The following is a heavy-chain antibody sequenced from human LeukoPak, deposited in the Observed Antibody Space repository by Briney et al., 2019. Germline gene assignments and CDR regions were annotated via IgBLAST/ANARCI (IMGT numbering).Heavy chain of an antibody. D-gene: IGHD1-26*01. V-gene: IGHV4-39*07. CDR2: INHSGST. CDR3: ARDLGSGSRLIP. Sequence: SETLSLTCTVSGGSISSSSYYWGRIRQPPGKGLEWIGEINHSGSTNYNPSLKSRVAISVDTSKNQFSLKLSSVTAADTAVYYCARDLGSGSRLIPWGQGTLVTVSS. CDR1: GGSISSSSYY. J-gene: IGHJ5*02.